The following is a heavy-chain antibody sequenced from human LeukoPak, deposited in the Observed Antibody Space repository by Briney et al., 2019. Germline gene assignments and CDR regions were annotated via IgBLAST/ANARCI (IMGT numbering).Heavy chain of an antibody. D-gene: IGHD3-22*01. CDR2: ISYDGSNK. Sequence: AGGSLRLSCAASGFTFSSYGMHWVRQAPGKGLEWVAVISYDGSNKYYADSVKGRFTISRDNSKNTLYLQMNSLRAEDTAVYYCAKSVSEYYDSSGSYYDVPDYWGQGTLVTVSS. CDR3: AKSVSEYYDSSGSYYDVPDY. J-gene: IGHJ4*02. V-gene: IGHV3-30*18. CDR1: GFTFSSYG.